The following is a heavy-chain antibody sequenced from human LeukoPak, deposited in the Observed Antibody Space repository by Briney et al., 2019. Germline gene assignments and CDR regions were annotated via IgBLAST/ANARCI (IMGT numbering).Heavy chain of an antibody. J-gene: IGHJ4*02. CDR2: TKQDGTGK. V-gene: IGHV3-7*01. CDR3: ARDDSSGYYYFYFDY. D-gene: IGHD3-22*01. Sequence: GGSLRLSCAASGFNFSSHWMSWVRQAPGKGLGWVASTKQDGTGKYYVDSVKGRFTISRDNDKNSLYLQMNSLRAEDTVVYYCARDDSSGYYYFYFDYWGQGTLVTVSS. CDR1: GFNFSSHW.